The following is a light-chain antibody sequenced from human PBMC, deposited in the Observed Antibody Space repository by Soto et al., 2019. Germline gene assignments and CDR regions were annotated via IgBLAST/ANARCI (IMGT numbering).Light chain of an antibody. CDR3: QSYDSSLRGYV. V-gene: IGLV1-40*01. J-gene: IGLJ1*01. Sequence: QSVLTQPPSVSEAPRQRVTISCTGSSSNIGAGYEAHWYQQVPGTAPKLLIYENNNRPSGVPDRFSGSKSGTSASLAITGLQAEDEAEYYCQSYDSSLRGYVFGTGTKVTVL. CDR2: ENN. CDR1: SSNIGAGYE.